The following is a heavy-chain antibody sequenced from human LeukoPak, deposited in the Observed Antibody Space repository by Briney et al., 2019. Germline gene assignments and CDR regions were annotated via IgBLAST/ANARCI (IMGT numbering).Heavy chain of an antibody. CDR2: IKQDGSEK. Sequence: GGSLRLSCAASGFRFSNSWMTWVRQAPGKGLEWVANIKQDGSEKYYVDSVMGRFTISRDNAQNSVYLQMNSLRAEDTAVYYCARLNDGYNFKELEYWGQGTLVTVSS. CDR3: ARLNDGYNFKELEY. V-gene: IGHV3-7*01. J-gene: IGHJ4*02. D-gene: IGHD5-24*01. CDR1: GFRFSNSW.